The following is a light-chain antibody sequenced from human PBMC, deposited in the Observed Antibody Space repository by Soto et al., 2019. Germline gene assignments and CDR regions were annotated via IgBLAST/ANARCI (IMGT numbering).Light chain of an antibody. V-gene: IGKV3-15*01. Sequence: EIVMTQSPATLSVSPGERATLSCRARQRGCRNLAWYQQKPGQAPRLLIYGASTRATGIPARFSGSGSGTEFTLTISSLQSEDFAIYFCQQYNNWPPDRTFGQGTKVEIK. CDR3: QQYNNWPPDRT. CDR1: QRGCRN. CDR2: GAS. J-gene: IGKJ1*01.